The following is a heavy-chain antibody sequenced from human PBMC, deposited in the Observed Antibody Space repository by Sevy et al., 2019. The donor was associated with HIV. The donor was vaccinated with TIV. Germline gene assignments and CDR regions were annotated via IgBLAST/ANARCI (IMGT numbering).Heavy chain of an antibody. J-gene: IGHJ4*02. CDR1: GGSFSGYY. Sequence: SETLSLTCAVYGGSFSGYYWSWIRQPPGKGLEWIGEINHSGSTNYNPSLKSRVTISVDTSKNQFSLKLSSVTAADTAVYYSARAPLGITIFGVVTPPLDYWGQGTLVTVSS. D-gene: IGHD3-3*01. CDR3: ARAPLGITIFGVVTPPLDY. CDR2: INHSGST. V-gene: IGHV4-34*01.